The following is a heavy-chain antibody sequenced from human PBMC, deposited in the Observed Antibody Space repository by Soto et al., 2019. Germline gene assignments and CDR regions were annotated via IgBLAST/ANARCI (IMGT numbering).Heavy chain of an antibody. V-gene: IGHV4-31*03. J-gene: IGHJ5*02. Sequence: SETLSLTCTVSGGSISSGGYYWSWIRQHPGKGLEWIGYIYYSGSTYYNPSLKSRVTISVDTSKNQFSLKLSSVTAADTAVYYCARRRSTSGPCWFDPWGQGTLVTVSS. D-gene: IGHD2-2*01. CDR3: ARRRSTSGPCWFDP. CDR1: GGSISSGGYY. CDR2: IYYSGST.